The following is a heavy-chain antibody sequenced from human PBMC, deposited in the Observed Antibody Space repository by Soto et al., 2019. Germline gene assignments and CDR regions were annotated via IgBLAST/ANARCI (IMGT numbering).Heavy chain of an antibody. J-gene: IGHJ3*02. CDR3: ARGVAVAHYAFDI. Sequence: SVKVSCKASGGTFRSYAISWVRQAPGQGLEWMGGIIPIFGTANYAQKFQGRVTITADESTSTAYMELSSLRSEDTAVYYCARGVAVAHYAFDIWGQGTMVNVSS. D-gene: IGHD6-19*01. V-gene: IGHV1-69*13. CDR1: GGTFRSYA. CDR2: IIPIFGTA.